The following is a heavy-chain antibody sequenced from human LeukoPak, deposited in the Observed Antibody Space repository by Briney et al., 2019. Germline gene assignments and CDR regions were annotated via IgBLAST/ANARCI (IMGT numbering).Heavy chain of an antibody. D-gene: IGHD3-10*01. CDR1: SFTFSNAW. J-gene: IGHJ5*02. V-gene: IGHV3-15*07. CDR2: ILSKTSGGTT. Sequence: GGSLRLSCAASSFTFSNAWMNWVRQAPGKGLEWVGRILSKTSGGTTDYATPVKGRFTISRDDSKNMLYLHMNSLQIEDTAVYYCADYYASGSYPPWGQGTLVTVSS. CDR3: ADYYASGSYPP.